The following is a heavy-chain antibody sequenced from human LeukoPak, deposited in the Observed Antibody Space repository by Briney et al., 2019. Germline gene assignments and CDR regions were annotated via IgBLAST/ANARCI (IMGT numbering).Heavy chain of an antibody. CDR1: GLTFSSHW. Sequence: GGSLRLSCAASGLTFSSHWMHWVRQAPGKGLEWVANIKQDGSEKYYVDSVKGRFTISRDNAKNSLYLQMNSLRAEDTAVYYCARAGATYVSWGQGTLVTVSS. J-gene: IGHJ4*02. CDR3: ARAGATYVS. V-gene: IGHV3-7*04. D-gene: IGHD1-26*01. CDR2: IKQDGSEK.